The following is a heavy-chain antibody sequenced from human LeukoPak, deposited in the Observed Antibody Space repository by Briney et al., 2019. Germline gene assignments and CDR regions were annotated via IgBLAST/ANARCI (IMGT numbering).Heavy chain of an antibody. D-gene: IGHD6-13*01. CDR2: IYYSGST. CDR1: GGSISSSSYY. J-gene: IGHJ3*02. CDR3: ARDPSYSSPNDAFDI. V-gene: IGHV4-39*07. Sequence: SETLSLTCTVSGGSISSSSYYWGWIRQRPGKGLEWIGSIYYSGSTYYNPSLKSRVTISVDTSKNQFSLKLSSVTAADTAVYYCARDPSYSSPNDAFDIWGQGTMVTVSS.